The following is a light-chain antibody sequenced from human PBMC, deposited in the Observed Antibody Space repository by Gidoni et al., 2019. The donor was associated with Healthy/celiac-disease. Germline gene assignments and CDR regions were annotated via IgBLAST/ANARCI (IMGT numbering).Light chain of an antibody. CDR1: SSNIGAGYD. J-gene: IGLJ2*01. Sequence: QSVLTQPPSVSGAPGQRVTISCTGSSSNIGAGYDVHWYQQLPGTAPKRLIYGNSNRPSGVPDRFSGSKSGTSASLAITGLQAEDDADYYCQSYDSSLSDVVFGGGTKLTVL. CDR3: QSYDSSLSDVV. V-gene: IGLV1-40*01. CDR2: GNS.